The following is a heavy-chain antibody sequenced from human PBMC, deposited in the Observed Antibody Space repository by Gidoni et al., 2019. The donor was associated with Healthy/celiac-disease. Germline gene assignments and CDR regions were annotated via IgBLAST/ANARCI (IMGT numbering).Heavy chain of an antibody. CDR3: AKGMTFGGVIVWKDAFDI. CDR1: VFPFDACA. J-gene: IGHJ3*02. CDR2: ISWNRGSI. D-gene: IGHD3-16*02. Sequence: EVQLVESGGGLVQPVRSLRLSCAASVFPFDACAMHWVRQAPGKGLGWGSGISWNRGSIGYADCVKGRFTIPRDNAKNSLYLQMNSLRAEDTALYYCAKGMTFGGVIVWKDAFDIWGQGTMVTVSS. V-gene: IGHV3-9*01.